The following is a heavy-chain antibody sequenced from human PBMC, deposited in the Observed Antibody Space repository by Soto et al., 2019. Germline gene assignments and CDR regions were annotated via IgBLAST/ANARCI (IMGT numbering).Heavy chain of an antibody. J-gene: IGHJ4*02. CDR1: GYNFSSW. CDR3: VRPDSSGYYVN. V-gene: IGHV5-51*01. Sequence: LGQSLKISCRGSGYNFSSWIGWGRQMPGKGLEWMGIIHPGDSDTRYSPSFQGQVTMSVDKSISTAYLQWSSLKASDTAMYYCVRPDSSGYYVNWGQGTLVTVSS. D-gene: IGHD3-22*01. CDR2: IHPGDSDT.